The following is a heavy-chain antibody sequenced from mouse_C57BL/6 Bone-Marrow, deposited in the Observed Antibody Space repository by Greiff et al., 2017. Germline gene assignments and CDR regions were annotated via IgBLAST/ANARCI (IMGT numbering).Heavy chain of an antibody. V-gene: IGHV5-4*03. CDR1: GFTFSSYA. J-gene: IGHJ2*01. CDR3: ARGDYGSSYYVGY. Sequence: EVKVVESGGGLVKPGGSLKLSCAASGFTFSSYAMSWVRQTPEKRLEWVATISDGGSYTYYPDNVKGRFPISRDNAKNNLYLQMSHLKSEDTAMXYCARGDYGSSYYVGYWGQGTTLTVAS. D-gene: IGHD1-1*01. CDR2: ISDGGSYT.